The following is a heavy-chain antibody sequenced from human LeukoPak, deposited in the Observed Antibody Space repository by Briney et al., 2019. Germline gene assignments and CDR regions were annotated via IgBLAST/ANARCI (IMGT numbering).Heavy chain of an antibody. CDR2: ISGSGGST. CDR1: GFTFSSYA. V-gene: IGHV3-23*01. J-gene: IGHJ4*02. CDR3: AKERYCSGGSCPTWFDY. D-gene: IGHD2-15*01. Sequence: GASLRLSCAASGFTFSSYAMSWVRQAPGKGLEWVSAISGSGGSTYYADSVKGRFTISRDNFKNTLYLQMISLRAEDTAVYYCAKERYCSGGSCPTWFDYWGQGTLVTVSS.